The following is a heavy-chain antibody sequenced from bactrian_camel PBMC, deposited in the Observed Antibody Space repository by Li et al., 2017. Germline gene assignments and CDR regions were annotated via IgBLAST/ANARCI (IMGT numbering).Heavy chain of an antibody. V-gene: IGHV3S26*01. Sequence: GGSLRLSCAASMYTYRRVCMAWFRQTPGKEREGVVGIDSDGTISYVDSVKGRFTISKDTAKGTLTLYLQMNSLKPEDTAMYYCATSTACLAAPLIPTGYTTWGQETQVTVS. D-gene: IGHD1*01. J-gene: IGHJ6*01. CDR3: ATSTACLAAPLIPTGYTT. CDR2: IDSDGTI. CDR1: MYTYRRVC.